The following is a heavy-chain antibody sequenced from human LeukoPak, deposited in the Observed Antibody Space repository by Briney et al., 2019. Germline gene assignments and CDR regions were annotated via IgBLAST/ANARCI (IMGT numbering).Heavy chain of an antibody. CDR1: GFTFSSYW. CDR3: ARDTADYAFDI. CDR2: IKQDGSER. D-gene: IGHD2-21*01. Sequence: GGSLRLSCAASGFTFSSYWMSWVRKAPGKGREWVANIKQDGSERYYVDSVKGRFTISRDNAKNSLYLQMNSLRAEDTAVYYCARDTADYAFDIWGQGTMVTVSS. J-gene: IGHJ3*02. V-gene: IGHV3-7*03.